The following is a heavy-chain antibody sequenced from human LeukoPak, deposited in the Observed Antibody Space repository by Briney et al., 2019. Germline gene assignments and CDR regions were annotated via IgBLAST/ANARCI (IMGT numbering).Heavy chain of an antibody. J-gene: IGHJ4*02. CDR3: ASFDDSSGYYPYHFDY. CDR1: GFTFSTSE. CDR2: INSRNTI. V-gene: IGHV3-48*03. D-gene: IGHD3-22*01. Sequence: GGSLRLSCIDSGFTFSTSELNWVRQAPGTGLEWLAFINSRNTISYADSVRGRFTISRDNAKNSLYLQMNSLRAEDTAVYYCASFDDSSGYYPYHFDYWGQGTLVTVSS.